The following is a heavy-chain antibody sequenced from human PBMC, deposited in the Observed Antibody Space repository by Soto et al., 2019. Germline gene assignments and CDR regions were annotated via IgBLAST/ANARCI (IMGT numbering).Heavy chain of an antibody. J-gene: IGHJ3*02. D-gene: IGHD3-22*01. CDR1: GYSFTSYW. Sequence: PGESLKISCKGSGYSFTSYWIGWVRQMPGKGLEWMGIIYPGDSDTRYSPSFQGQVTISADKSISTAYLQWSSLKASDTAMYYCARPSYYYDSSGYRPPGAFDIWGQGTMVT. CDR2: IYPGDSDT. V-gene: IGHV5-51*01. CDR3: ARPSYYYDSSGYRPPGAFDI.